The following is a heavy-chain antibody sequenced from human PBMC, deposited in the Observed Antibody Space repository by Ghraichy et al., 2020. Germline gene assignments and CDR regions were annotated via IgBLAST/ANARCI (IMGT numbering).Heavy chain of an antibody. D-gene: IGHD3-16*01. CDR1: GGSISSNDDY. Sequence: SETLSLTCTVSGGSISSNDDYWGWIRQPPGKGLKWIGSIFYNGNVYYNPSLKSRVTISVDTSKNQFSLKLSSVTAADTAVYYCARHHWRGNDAFDIWGQGTVVTVSS. CDR3: ARHHWRGNDAFDI. V-gene: IGHV4-39*01. J-gene: IGHJ3*02. CDR2: IFYNGNV.